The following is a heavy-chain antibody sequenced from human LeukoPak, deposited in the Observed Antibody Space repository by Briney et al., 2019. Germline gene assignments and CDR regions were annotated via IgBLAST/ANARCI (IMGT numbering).Heavy chain of an antibody. CDR3: ARGDYYDSSGYSIDY. Sequence: ASVKVPCRTCGYTFTGYYMHWVRQAPGQGLEWMGWINPNSGGTNYAQKFQGRVTMTRDTSISTAYMELSRLRSDDTDVYYCARGDYYDSSGYSIDYWGQGTLVTVSS. CDR2: INPNSGGT. CDR1: GYTFTGYY. V-gene: IGHV1-2*02. J-gene: IGHJ4*02. D-gene: IGHD3-22*01.